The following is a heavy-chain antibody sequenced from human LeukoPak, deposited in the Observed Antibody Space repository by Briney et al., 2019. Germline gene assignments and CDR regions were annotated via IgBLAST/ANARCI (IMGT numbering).Heavy chain of an antibody. CDR1: GYTFTSYD. J-gene: IGHJ4*02. CDR2: MNPNSGNT. CDR3: ARSKVGATTLPIDS. V-gene: IGHV1-8*01. D-gene: IGHD1-26*01. Sequence: GASVKVSCKASGYTFTSYDINWVRQATGQGLEWMGWMNPNSGNTGYAQTFQGRVTMTRNTSISTAYMEMNSLTSEDTAVYYCARSKVGATTLPIDSWGQGTLVFVSS.